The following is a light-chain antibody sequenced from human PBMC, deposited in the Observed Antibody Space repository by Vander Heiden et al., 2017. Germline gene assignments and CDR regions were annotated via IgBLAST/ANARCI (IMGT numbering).Light chain of an antibody. CDR3: QQYNILPDT. V-gene: IGKV1-5*03. Sequence: DIQMTQSPSTLSASVGDRVTITCRASQSIWSYLAWYQQKPGKAPKVLIYKASTLESGVPSRFSGSGSGTELTLNISSLEPDDFATYYCQQYNILPDTFGQGTKLEIK. CDR2: KAS. J-gene: IGKJ2*01. CDR1: QSIWSY.